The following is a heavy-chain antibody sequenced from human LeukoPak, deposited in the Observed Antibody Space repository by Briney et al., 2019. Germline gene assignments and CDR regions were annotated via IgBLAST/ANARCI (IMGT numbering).Heavy chain of an antibody. V-gene: IGHV3-7*03. CDR2: IKEDGTET. CDR3: AKEGRSLQTF. D-gene: IGHD5-24*01. J-gene: IGHJ4*02. Sequence: GGSLRLSCAASGFMFSSNWMSWVRLAPGKGLEWVANIKEDGTETYYVDSVKGRLTISRDNAKNSLYLQMNSLRVEDTAVYYCAKEGRSLQTFWGQGTLVTVSS. CDR1: GFMFSSNW.